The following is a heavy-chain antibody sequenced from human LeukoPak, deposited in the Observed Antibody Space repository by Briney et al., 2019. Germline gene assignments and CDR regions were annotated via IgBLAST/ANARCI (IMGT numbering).Heavy chain of an antibody. J-gene: IGHJ4*02. CDR1: GFTFSSYS. CDR2: IRYDGSNK. D-gene: IGHD4-17*01. V-gene: IGHV3-30*02. Sequence: GGSLRLSCAASGFTFSSYSMNWVRQAPGKGLEWVAFIRYDGSNKYYADSVKGRFTISRDNSKNTLYLQMNSLRAEDTAVYYCALHGDYLLSDYWGQGTLVTVSS. CDR3: ALHGDYLLSDY.